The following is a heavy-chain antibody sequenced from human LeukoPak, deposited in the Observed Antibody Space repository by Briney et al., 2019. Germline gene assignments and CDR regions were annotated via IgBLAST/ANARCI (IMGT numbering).Heavy chain of an antibody. D-gene: IGHD2-15*01. V-gene: IGHV4-34*01. Sequence: PSETLSLTCAVCGGSFSGYYWSWIRQPPGKGLEGMGEINHSGSTNYNPPLKTRVTISVDTSQNQFSLKLSSATAADTAVYYCARGLVVVVAAIDAFDIWGQGTMVTVSS. CDR3: ARGLVVVVAAIDAFDI. CDR1: GGSFSGYY. CDR2: INHSGST. J-gene: IGHJ3*02.